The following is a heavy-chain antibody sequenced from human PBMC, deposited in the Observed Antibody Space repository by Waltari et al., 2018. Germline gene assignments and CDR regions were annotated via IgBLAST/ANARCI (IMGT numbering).Heavy chain of an antibody. CDR2: INHSGST. Sequence: QVQLKQWGAGLLKPSETLSLTCAVCVGSFSGYSWSWIRQPSGKGLEWIGEINHSGSTNYNPSLKSRVTISVDTSKNQFSLKLSSVTAADTAVYYCARGGFYYDYVWGSYRQPSFFDYWGQGTLVTVSS. CDR1: VGSFSGYS. J-gene: IGHJ4*02. CDR3: ARGGFYYDYVWGSYRQPSFFDY. V-gene: IGHV4-34*01. D-gene: IGHD3-16*02.